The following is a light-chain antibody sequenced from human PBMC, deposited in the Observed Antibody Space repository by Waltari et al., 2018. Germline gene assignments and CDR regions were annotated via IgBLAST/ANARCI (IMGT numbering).Light chain of an antibody. J-gene: IGKJ4*01. CDR1: QSVLYSSNNENY. CDR2: WAS. CDR3: QQYYGPPLT. Sequence: DIVMTQSPDSLAVSLGEKATVNCKSSQSVLYSSNNENYLAWYQQKPGKPPKLLIYWASTRESGVPDRFSGSGSGTDFTLTISSLQAEDVAVYYCQQYYGPPLTFGGGTKVEIK. V-gene: IGKV4-1*01.